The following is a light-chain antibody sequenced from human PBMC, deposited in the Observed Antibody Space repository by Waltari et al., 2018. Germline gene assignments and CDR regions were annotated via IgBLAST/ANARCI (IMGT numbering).Light chain of an antibody. Sequence: DIQLTQSPSFLSASVGDRVTITCRASQGISSYLAWYQQKPGKAPELLIYGVSTLQIGVPSMFSGSGSGTEFTLTVSSLQPEDFATDDCLHLENSRSEFTFGGGTKVEIK. CDR2: GVS. CDR3: LHLENSRSEFT. V-gene: IGKV1-9*01. CDR1: QGISSY. J-gene: IGKJ4*01.